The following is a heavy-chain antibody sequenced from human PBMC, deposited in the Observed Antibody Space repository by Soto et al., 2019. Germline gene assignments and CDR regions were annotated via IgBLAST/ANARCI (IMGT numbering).Heavy chain of an antibody. Sequence: AGTLSLTCSVSGESINSDKYYWGWIRQPPGKGLEWIGSIYYRGNTYYNPSLQTRVTISLDKSKSQFSLRLNSVTAADSAVYFCPRLEGLATISYYFDFWGQGAQVPVSS. V-gene: IGHV4-39*01. D-gene: IGHD3-3*01. CDR3: PRLEGLATISYYFDF. CDR2: IYYRGNT. CDR1: GESINSDKYY. J-gene: IGHJ4*02.